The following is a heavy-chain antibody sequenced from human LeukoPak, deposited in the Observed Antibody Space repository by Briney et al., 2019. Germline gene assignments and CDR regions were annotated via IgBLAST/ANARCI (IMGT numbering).Heavy chain of an antibody. CDR3: ARLAPLGTTVTILYYYYYMDV. Sequence: ASVKISCKASGYTFTGYYMHWVRQAPGQGLEWMGWINPNSGGTNYAQKFQGRVTMTRDTSISTAYMELSRLRSDDTAVYYCARLAPLGTTVTILYYYYYMDVWGKGTTVTVSS. CDR2: INPNSGGT. J-gene: IGHJ6*03. D-gene: IGHD4-17*01. CDR1: GYTFTGYY. V-gene: IGHV1-2*02.